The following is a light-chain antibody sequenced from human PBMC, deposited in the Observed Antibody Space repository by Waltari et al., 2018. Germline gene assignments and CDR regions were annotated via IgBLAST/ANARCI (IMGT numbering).Light chain of an antibody. Sequence: DIQLTQSPSSVAASVGDTVTITCRASQGISSWLVWYQQKPGKAPKLLIYAASGLPGGIPSRFSGSGSGTDFTLTINSLQPEDFATYYGQQTDTFPRTFGQGTRLEIK. CDR2: AAS. V-gene: IGKV1-12*01. CDR1: QGISSW. J-gene: IGKJ5*01. CDR3: QQTDTFPRT.